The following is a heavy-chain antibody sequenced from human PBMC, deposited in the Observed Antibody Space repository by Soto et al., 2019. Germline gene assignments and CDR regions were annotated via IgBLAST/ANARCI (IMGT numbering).Heavy chain of an antibody. Sequence: GGSLRLSCAASGFTFSSYSMNWVRQAPGKGLEWVSSISSTSTYIYYAESVQGRFTVSRDSAKNSLYLQMNSLRAEDTAVYYCARTLAVAGVNWFDPWGQGTLVTVSS. D-gene: IGHD6-19*01. CDR1: GFTFSSYS. J-gene: IGHJ5*02. CDR2: ISSTSTYI. CDR3: ARTLAVAGVNWFDP. V-gene: IGHV3-21*01.